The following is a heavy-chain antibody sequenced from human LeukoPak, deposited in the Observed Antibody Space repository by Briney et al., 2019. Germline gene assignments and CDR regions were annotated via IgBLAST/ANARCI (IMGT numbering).Heavy chain of an antibody. J-gene: IGHJ5*02. D-gene: IGHD3-16*01. V-gene: IGHV1-69*05. CDR2: IIPIFGTA. Sequence: ASVKVSCKASGGTFSSYAISWVRQAPGQGLEWMGGIIPIFGTANYAQKFQGRVTITTDESTSTAYMELSSLRSEDTAVYYCARDYEGWFDLWGQGTLVTVSS. CDR1: GGTFSSYA. CDR3: ARDYEGWFDL.